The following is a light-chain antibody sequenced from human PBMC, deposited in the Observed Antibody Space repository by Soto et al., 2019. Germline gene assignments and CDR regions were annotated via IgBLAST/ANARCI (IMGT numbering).Light chain of an antibody. V-gene: IGKV3-15*01. CDR2: GAF. J-gene: IGKJ4*01. CDR1: QSVRSN. Sequence: EIVMTQSPVTLSVSPGERATLSCRASQSVRSNLAWYQQKPGQAPSLLIYGAFTRATGIPARFSGTGSGTEFTLTISSLQSEDLAVYHCQQYHDWPLTFGGGTKVEIK. CDR3: QQYHDWPLT.